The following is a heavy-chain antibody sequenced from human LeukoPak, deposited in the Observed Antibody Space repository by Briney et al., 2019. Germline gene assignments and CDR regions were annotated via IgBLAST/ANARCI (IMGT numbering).Heavy chain of an antibody. J-gene: IGHJ6*02. CDR2: IIPIFGTA. CDR1: GGTFSSYA. Sequence: ASVKVSCKASGGTFSSYAISWVRQAPGQGLEWMGGIIPIFGTANYAQKFQGRVTITADESTSTAHMELSSLRSEDTAVYYCARSGSSSSYYYGMDVWGQGTTVTVSS. D-gene: IGHD6-6*01. V-gene: IGHV1-69*13. CDR3: ARSGSSSSYYYGMDV.